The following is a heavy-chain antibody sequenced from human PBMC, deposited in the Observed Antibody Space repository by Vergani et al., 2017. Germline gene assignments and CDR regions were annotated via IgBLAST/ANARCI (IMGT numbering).Heavy chain of an antibody. CDR3: AKGDRLEARDNWFDS. J-gene: IGHJ5*01. CDR2: ISGGGDTS. Sequence: VQLLESGGGLVQSGGSLRLSCAASGFTFNNFAMTWVRQAPGMGLEWISTISGGGDTSHYADSGKGRFTISRDNYKTTLYLQIKSLRAEDTAVYYCAKGDRLEARDNWFDSWGQGTQVTVSS. D-gene: IGHD6-6*01. CDR1: GFTFNNFA. V-gene: IGHV3-23*01.